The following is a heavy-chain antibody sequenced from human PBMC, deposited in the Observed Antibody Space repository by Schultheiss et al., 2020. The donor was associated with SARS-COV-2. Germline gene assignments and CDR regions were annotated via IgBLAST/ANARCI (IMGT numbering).Heavy chain of an antibody. CDR2: IIPIFGTA. CDR1: GGTFSSYA. CDR3: ARALGSSGWQGVFDY. J-gene: IGHJ4*02. V-gene: IGHV1-69*06. Sequence: SVKVSCKASGGTFSSYAISWVRQAPGQGLEWMGGIIPIFGTANYAQKFQGRVTITADKSTSTAYMELSSLRSEDTAVYYCARALGSSGWQGVFDYWGQGTLVTVSS. D-gene: IGHD6-19*01.